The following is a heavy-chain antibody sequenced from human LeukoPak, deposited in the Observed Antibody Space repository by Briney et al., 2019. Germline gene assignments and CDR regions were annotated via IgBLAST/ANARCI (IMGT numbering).Heavy chain of an antibody. D-gene: IGHD3-3*01. CDR1: GFTFSNAW. CDR3: TTDPLEWLLTLAFDI. CDR2: IKSKTDGGTT. Sequence: GGSLRLSCAASGFTFSNAWMSWVRKAPGKGLEWGGRIKSKTDGGTTDYAAPVKGRFTISRDDSKNTLYLQMNSLKTEDTAVYYCTTDPLEWLLTLAFDIWGQGTMVTVSS. V-gene: IGHV3-15*01. J-gene: IGHJ3*02.